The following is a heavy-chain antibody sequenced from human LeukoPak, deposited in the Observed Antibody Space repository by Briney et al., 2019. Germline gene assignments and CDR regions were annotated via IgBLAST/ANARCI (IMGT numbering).Heavy chain of an antibody. CDR3: ARESERSGWYDY. V-gene: IGHV3-7*05. Sequence: PGGSLRLSCAASGFTFSTSWMSWVRQAPGKGLEWVANIKEDGSEKNYVDSVKGRFTISRDNSKNSLYLQMSSLRSEDTALYYCARESERSGWYDYWGQGTLVTVSS. J-gene: IGHJ4*02. CDR2: IKEDGSEK. CDR1: GFTFSTSW. D-gene: IGHD6-19*01.